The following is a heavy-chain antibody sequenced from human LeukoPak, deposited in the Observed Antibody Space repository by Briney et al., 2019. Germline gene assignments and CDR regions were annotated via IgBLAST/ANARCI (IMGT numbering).Heavy chain of an antibody. D-gene: IGHD5-24*01. Sequence: LRLLCGSSGFRFSESYMSWTRHVRGKGLEEGSYNSGSGVPLYYTESVKGRFISARDNTKNSVYLQMHGLGAADTALYFCARGEKMADYWGQGTLVTVSS. J-gene: IGHJ4*02. V-gene: IGHV3-11*01. CDR1: GFRFSESY. CDR2: NSGSGVPL. CDR3: ARGEKMADY.